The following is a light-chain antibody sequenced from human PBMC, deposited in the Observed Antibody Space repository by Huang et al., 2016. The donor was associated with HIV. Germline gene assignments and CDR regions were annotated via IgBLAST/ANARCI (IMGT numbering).Light chain of an antibody. CDR3: QQFNNYPLT. V-gene: IGKV1-9*01. CDR1: QGISSF. Sequence: IQLTQSPSSLSASVGDRVTIHCRASQGISSFLAWYQQKPGKAPKLLMYAASTLHSGVPLRFSGSGSGTDFTLTISSLQPEDFATYYCQQFNNYPLTFGGGTKVEIK. CDR2: AAS. J-gene: IGKJ4*01.